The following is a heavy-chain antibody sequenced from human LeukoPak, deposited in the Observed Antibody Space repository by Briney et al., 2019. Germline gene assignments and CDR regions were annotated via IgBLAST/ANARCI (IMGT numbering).Heavy chain of an antibody. CDR2: INPSGGST. J-gene: IGHJ4*02. Sequence: ASVKVSCKASGYTFTSYYMHWVRQAPGQGLEWMVIINPSGGSTSYAQKFQGRVTMTRDTSTSTVYMELSSLRSEDTAVYYCARDLGSVVVVAALDYWGQGTLVTVSS. D-gene: IGHD2-15*01. CDR3: ARDLGSVVVVAALDY. V-gene: IGHV1-46*01. CDR1: GYTFTSYY.